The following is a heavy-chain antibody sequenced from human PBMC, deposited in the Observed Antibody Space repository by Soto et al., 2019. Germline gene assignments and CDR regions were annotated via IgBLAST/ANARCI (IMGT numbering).Heavy chain of an antibody. CDR3: ARTSPMVRGVMWVWYFDL. D-gene: IGHD3-10*01. J-gene: IGHJ2*01. V-gene: IGHV4-31*03. CDR1: GGSISSGGYY. Sequence: PSETLSLTCTVSGGSISSGGYYWSWIRQHPGKGLEWIGYIYYSVSTYYNPSLKSRVTISVDTSKNQFSLKLSSVTAADTAVYYCARTSPMVRGVMWVWYFDLWGSGILVTVSS. CDR2: IYYSVST.